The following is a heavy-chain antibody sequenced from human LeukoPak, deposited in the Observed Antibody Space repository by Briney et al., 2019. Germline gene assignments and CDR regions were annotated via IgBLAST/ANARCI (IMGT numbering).Heavy chain of an antibody. CDR3: ARGFRGSGRYCLVY. Sequence: ASVKVSCKASGYTFTGYYMHWVRQAPGQGLEWMGWINPNSGGTYYAQKFQGRVTMTRDTSISTAYMELSRLRSDDTAVYYCARGFRGSGRYCLVYWGQGTLVTVSS. J-gene: IGHJ4*02. CDR1: GYTFTGYY. CDR2: INPNSGGT. D-gene: IGHD3-10*01. V-gene: IGHV1-2*02.